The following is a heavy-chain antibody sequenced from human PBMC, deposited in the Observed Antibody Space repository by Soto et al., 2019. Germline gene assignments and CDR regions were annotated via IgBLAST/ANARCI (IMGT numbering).Heavy chain of an antibody. Sequence: SETLSLTCSFSGGSISSGDYYWSWIRQHPGKGLEWIGYIYYTGSTYYNPSLKSRVTVSVDTSKNQFSLNVSSVTAADTAVYYCARGPDGYCSNCRCYDNYCGMDVWGQGTTVTVSS. V-gene: IGHV4-31*03. J-gene: IGHJ6*02. CDR1: GGSISSGDYY. CDR2: IYYTGST. CDR3: ARGPDGYCSNCRCYDNYCGMDV. D-gene: IGHD2-2*03.